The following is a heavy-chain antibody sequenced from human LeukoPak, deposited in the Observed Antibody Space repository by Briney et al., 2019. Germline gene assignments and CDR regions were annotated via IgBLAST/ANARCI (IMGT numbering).Heavy chain of an antibody. CDR3: ARDQGVTRYFDY. CDR2: IYTSGST. D-gene: IGHD3-3*01. J-gene: IGHJ4*02. Sequence: SQTLSLTCTVSGGSISSGSYYWSWIRQPAGKGLEWIGRIYTSGSTNYNPSLKSRVTISVGTSKNQFSLKLSSVTAADTAVYYCARDQGVTRYFDYWGQGTLVTVSS. CDR1: GGSISSGSYY. V-gene: IGHV4-61*02.